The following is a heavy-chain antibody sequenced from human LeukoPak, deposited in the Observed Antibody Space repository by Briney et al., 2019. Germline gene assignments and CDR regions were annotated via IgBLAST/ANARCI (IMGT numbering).Heavy chain of an antibody. CDR3: ARDYCSSTSCYLGPYYYYGMDV. J-gene: IGHJ6*02. CDR2: ISAYNGNT. D-gene: IGHD2-2*01. V-gene: IGHV1-18*01. Sequence: ASVKVSCKASGYTFTSYGISWVRQAPGQGLEWRGWISAYNGNTNYAQKLQGRVTMTTDTSTSTAYMELRSLRSDDTAVYYCARDYCSSTSCYLGPYYYYGMDVWGQGTTVTASS. CDR1: GYTFTSYG.